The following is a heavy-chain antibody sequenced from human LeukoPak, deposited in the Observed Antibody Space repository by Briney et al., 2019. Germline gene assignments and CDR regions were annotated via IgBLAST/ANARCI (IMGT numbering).Heavy chain of an antibody. V-gene: IGHV3-23*01. CDR1: GFTFSNYA. J-gene: IGHJ4*02. D-gene: IGHD6-19*01. CDR2: ISGSGGGP. CDR3: AKDSSQWRY. Sequence: GGSLRLSCVASGFTFSNYAMSWVRQAPGKGLEWVSGISGSGGGPYYADSVKGRFTISRDNSKNTLYLQMNSLRAEDTAVYYCAKDSSQWRYWGQGTLVTVSS.